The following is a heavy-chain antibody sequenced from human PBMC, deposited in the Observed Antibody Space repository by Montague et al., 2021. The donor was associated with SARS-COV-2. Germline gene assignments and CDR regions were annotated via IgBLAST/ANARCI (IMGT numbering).Heavy chain of an antibody. J-gene: IGHJ4*02. D-gene: IGHD3-10*01. CDR3: ARDRGLGVAENFDC. CDR2: IYYSGTT. V-gene: IGHV4-39*02. Sequence: SETLSLTCTVSGGSISSSNYYWGWIRQPPGKGLEWIGSIYYSGTTYYNPSLQSRVTISVDTSKKQFSLKLSSATAADTAVYYCARDRGLGVAENFDCWGQGTLVTVSS. CDR1: GGSISSSNYY.